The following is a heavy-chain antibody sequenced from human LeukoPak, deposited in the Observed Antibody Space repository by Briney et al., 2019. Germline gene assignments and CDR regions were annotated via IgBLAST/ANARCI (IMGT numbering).Heavy chain of an antibody. J-gene: IGHJ2*01. Sequence: PSETLSLTCAVSGGSISSGSYYWSWIRQPAGKGLEWIGRIYTSGSTNYNPSLKSRVTISVDTSKNQFSLKLSSVTAADTAVYYCARGYDFWSGYYGYFDLWGRGTLVTVSS. D-gene: IGHD3-3*01. CDR3: ARGYDFWSGYYGYFDL. CDR1: GGSISSGSYY. V-gene: IGHV4-61*02. CDR2: IYTSGST.